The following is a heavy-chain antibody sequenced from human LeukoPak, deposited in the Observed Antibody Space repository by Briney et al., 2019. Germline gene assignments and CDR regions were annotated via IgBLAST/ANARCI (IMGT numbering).Heavy chain of an antibody. V-gene: IGHV3-30-3*01. CDR2: ISYDGSNK. CDR1: GFTFSSYA. CDR3: ARAYYYDSSGYYYHMYYFDY. D-gene: IGHD3-22*01. J-gene: IGHJ4*02. Sequence: GGSPRLSCAASGFTFSSYAMHWVRQAPGKGLEWVAVISYDGSNKYYADSVKGRFTISRDNSKNTLYLQMNSLRAEDTAVYYCARAYYYDSSGYYYHMYYFDYWGQGTLVTVSS.